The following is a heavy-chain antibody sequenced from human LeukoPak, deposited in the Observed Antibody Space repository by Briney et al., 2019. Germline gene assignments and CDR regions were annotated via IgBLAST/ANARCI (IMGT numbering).Heavy chain of an antibody. V-gene: IGHV3-66*01. CDR2: IDSGGST. Sequence: GGSLRLSCAASGITVSSHYMTWVRQAPGKGLEWVSVIDSGGSTNSADSVKGRFSVSRDNSKNTLYLQMNSLRVEDTAVYYCARTYGDYDYYYGMDAWGQGTTVTVSS. J-gene: IGHJ6*01. CDR3: ARTYGDYDYYYGMDA. CDR1: GITVSSHY. D-gene: IGHD4-17*01.